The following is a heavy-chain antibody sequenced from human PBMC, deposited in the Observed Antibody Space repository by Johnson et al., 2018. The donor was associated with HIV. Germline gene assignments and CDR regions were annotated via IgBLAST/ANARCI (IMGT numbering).Heavy chain of an antibody. Sequence: VQLVESGGGLVQPGGSLRLSCAASGFTVSSNYMSWVRQAPGKGLEWVSVIYSGGSIYYADSVKGRFSISRDNSKNTLYLQMNSLRVEDTAVYYCAREGAWEVRPGAFDIWGQWTMVIVSS. CDR3: AREGAWEVRPGAFDI. J-gene: IGHJ3*02. D-gene: IGHD1-26*01. CDR2: IYSGGSI. CDR1: GFTVSSNY. V-gene: IGHV3-66*01.